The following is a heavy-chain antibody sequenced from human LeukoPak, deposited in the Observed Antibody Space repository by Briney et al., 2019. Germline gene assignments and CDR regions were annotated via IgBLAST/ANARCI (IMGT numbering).Heavy chain of an antibody. Sequence: GGSLRLSCAASGFTFDDYTMYWVRQAPGKGLEWVSLISWDGGSTYYADSVKGRFTISRDNAKNSLYLQMNSLRAEDTAVYYCARATSYVPAAIERYYYYYMDVWGKGTTVTISS. CDR2: ISWDGGST. D-gene: IGHD2-2*01. CDR3: ARATSYVPAAIERYYYYYMDV. V-gene: IGHV3-43*01. CDR1: GFTFDDYT. J-gene: IGHJ6*03.